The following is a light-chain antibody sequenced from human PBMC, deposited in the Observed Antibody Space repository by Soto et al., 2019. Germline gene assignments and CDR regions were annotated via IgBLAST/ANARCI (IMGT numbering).Light chain of an antibody. V-gene: IGKV3-15*01. CDR3: QQYDYWWT. J-gene: IGKJ1*01. CDR2: RAS. CDR1: QTVSSS. Sequence: EIVLTQSPATLSLSPGERATLSCRASQTVSSSLAWYQQKPGQAPRLLIYRASARATGVPARFSGSGSGTEFTLTISSLQSEDFGIYYCQQYDYWWTFGQGTKVHIK.